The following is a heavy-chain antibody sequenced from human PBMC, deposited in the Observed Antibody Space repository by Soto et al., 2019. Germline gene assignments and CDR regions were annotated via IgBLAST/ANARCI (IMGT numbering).Heavy chain of an antibody. CDR3: ARSRIAVAGTDYYYGMDV. D-gene: IGHD6-19*01. CDR1: GGSFSCYY. Sequence: SETLSLTCAVYGGSFSCYYWSWIRQPPGKGLEWIGEINHSGSTNYNPSLKSRVTISVDTSKNQFSLKLSSVTAADTAVYYCARSRIAVAGTDYYYGMDVWGQGTTVTVSS. CDR2: INHSGST. J-gene: IGHJ6*02. V-gene: IGHV4-34*01.